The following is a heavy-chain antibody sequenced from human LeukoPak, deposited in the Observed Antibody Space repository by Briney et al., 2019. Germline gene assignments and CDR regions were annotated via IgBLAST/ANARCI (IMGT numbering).Heavy chain of an antibody. CDR1: GFIFRNYA. D-gene: IGHD4-17*01. CDR2: VSYDGRNK. Sequence: GGSLRLSCAASGFIFRNYAMHRVRPAPGKGLGGVAVVSYDGRNKYYAYSEKGRFTISRDNSKNTLYPEMNSLRAEDTAVYYCAREDYGQYYFDYWGQGAPVSVSS. V-gene: IGHV3-30*04. J-gene: IGHJ4*02. CDR3: AREDYGQYYFDY.